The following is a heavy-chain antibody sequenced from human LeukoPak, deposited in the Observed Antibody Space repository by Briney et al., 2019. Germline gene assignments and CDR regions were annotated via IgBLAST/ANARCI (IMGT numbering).Heavy chain of an antibody. V-gene: IGHV3-48*01. CDR3: ARVGYSGYDQQFDY. Sequence: GGSLRLSCAASGFTFSSYSMNWVLQAPGKGLEWVSYISSSSSTIYYADSVKGRFTISRDNAKNSLYLQMNSLRAEDTAVYYCARVGYSGYDQQFDYWGQGTLVTVSS. CDR2: ISSSSSTI. CDR1: GFTFSSYS. D-gene: IGHD5-12*01. J-gene: IGHJ4*02.